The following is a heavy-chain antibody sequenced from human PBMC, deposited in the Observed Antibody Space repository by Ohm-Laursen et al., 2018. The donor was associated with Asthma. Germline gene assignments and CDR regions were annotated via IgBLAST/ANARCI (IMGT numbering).Heavy chain of an antibody. Sequence: SLRLSCAAFGYTFSRYSIHWVRQIPGKGLEWVASISTASSFIYYADSVRGRFTTSRDNAKDSLSLQMNSLRVEDTAVYYCAAWGSENFWGQGTLVTVS. CDR3: AAWGSENF. D-gene: IGHD7-27*01. CDR1: GYTFSRYS. CDR2: ISTASSFI. J-gene: IGHJ4*02. V-gene: IGHV3-21*01.